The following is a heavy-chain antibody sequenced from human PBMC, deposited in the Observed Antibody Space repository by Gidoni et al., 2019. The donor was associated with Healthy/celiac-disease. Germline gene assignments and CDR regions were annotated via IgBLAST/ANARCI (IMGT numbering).Heavy chain of an antibody. CDR1: GYSISSGYY. D-gene: IGHD3-10*01. CDR3: AREWFGELLPSLSA. CDR2: IYHSGST. Sequence: QVQLQESGPGLVRPLETLYLTGPVSGYSISSGYYRGWIRQPPGKGLEWIVSIYHSGSTYYNPALKSRVTISVDTSKNQCSLKLSSVTAADTAVYYCAREWFGELLPSLSAWGQGTLVTVSS. J-gene: IGHJ4*02. V-gene: IGHV4-38-2*02.